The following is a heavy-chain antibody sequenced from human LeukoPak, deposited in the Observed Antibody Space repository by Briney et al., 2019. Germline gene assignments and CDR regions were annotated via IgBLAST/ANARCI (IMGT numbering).Heavy chain of an antibody. Sequence: GGSLRLSRVASGFTFGKYWMSWVRQAPGKGLEWVANIKLDGSEKNYVDSVKGRFTISRDNTKSSLYLQMNSLRAEDTAVFYCARDQYDTWSRRGNFDSWGQGTLVIVSS. D-gene: IGHD3-9*01. CDR1: GFTFGKYW. V-gene: IGHV3-7*03. CDR2: IKLDGSEK. CDR3: ARDQYDTWSRRGNFDS. J-gene: IGHJ4*02.